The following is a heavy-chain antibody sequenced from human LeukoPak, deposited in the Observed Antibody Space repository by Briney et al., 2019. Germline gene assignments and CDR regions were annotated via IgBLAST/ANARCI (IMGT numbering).Heavy chain of an antibody. CDR1: GGSISSSSYY. J-gene: IGHJ4*02. Sequence: SETLSLTCTVPGGSISSSSYYWGWIRQPPGKGLEWIGSIYYSGSTYYNPSLKSRVTISVDTSKNQFSLKLSSVTAADTAVYYCARHSGSYYRMGIDYWGQGTLVTVSS. V-gene: IGHV4-39*01. D-gene: IGHD1-26*01. CDR2: IYYSGST. CDR3: ARHSGSYYRMGIDY.